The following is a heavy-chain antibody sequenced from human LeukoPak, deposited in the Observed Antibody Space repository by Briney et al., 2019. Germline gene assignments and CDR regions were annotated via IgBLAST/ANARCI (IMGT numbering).Heavy chain of an antibody. D-gene: IGHD2-15*01. Sequence: SETLSLTCTVSGGSISSCYWSWIRQPAGKGLEWIGRIYTSGSTNYNPSLKSRVTMSVDTSKNQFSLKLSSVTAADTAVYYCAREAPGVVVVAATPYYFDYWGQGTLVTVSS. CDR1: GGSISSCY. V-gene: IGHV4-4*07. CDR3: AREAPGVVVVAATPYYFDY. J-gene: IGHJ4*02. CDR2: IYTSGST.